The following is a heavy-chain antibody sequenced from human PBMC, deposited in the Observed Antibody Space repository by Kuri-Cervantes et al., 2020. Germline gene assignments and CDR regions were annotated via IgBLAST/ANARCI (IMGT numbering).Heavy chain of an antibody. CDR3: ARYGYGYARPFDY. V-gene: IGHV3-30*03. D-gene: IGHD2-2*01. Sequence: GGSLRLSCAASGFTFSTYGVHWVCQAPGKGLEWVALISDDGSKKYYADYVKGRFTISRDNSKNTLFLEINNLRGEDTAVYYCARYGYGYARPFDYWGQGFLVTVSS. J-gene: IGHJ4*02. CDR2: ISDDGSKK. CDR1: GFTFSTYG.